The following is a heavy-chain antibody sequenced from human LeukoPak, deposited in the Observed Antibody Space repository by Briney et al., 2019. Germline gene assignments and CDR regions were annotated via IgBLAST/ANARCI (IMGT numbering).Heavy chain of an antibody. CDR1: GGSISSFY. J-gene: IGHJ5*01. D-gene: IGHD6-19*01. V-gene: IGHV4-59*01. Sequence: SETLSLTCTVSGGSISSFYWSWIRQPPGKGLEWIGYIYYSGSTKYNPSLKSRVTISVNTSKNQFSLKLSSVTAADTAVYYCARGGWYYDSWGQGTLVTVSS. CDR2: IYYSGST. CDR3: ARGGWYYDS.